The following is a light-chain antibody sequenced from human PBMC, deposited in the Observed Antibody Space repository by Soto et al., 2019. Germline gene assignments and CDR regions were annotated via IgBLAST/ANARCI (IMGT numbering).Light chain of an antibody. J-gene: IGKJ3*01. CDR1: QSISSG. CDR3: QQYNSDSPA. V-gene: IGKV1-5*01. CDR2: DAS. Sequence: DIQMTQSPSTLSASVGDRVTITCRASQSISSGLAWYQQKPGKAPKLLIYDASSLKSGVPSRFSGSRSGTEFTLTISNLQADDFATYYSQQYNSDSPAFGPWKTVDIK.